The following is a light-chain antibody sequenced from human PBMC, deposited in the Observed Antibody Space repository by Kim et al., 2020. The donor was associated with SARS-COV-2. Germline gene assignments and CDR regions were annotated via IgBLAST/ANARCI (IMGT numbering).Light chain of an antibody. CDR2: EVS. V-gene: IGKV1-5*03. Sequence: SISRWLAWYQQKPGKAPKLLIHEVSRLQSGVPSRFSGGGSGTEFTLTISGLQPEDTATYYCQQFQSALSFGGGTKVEIK. J-gene: IGKJ4*01. CDR3: QQFQSALS. CDR1: SISRW.